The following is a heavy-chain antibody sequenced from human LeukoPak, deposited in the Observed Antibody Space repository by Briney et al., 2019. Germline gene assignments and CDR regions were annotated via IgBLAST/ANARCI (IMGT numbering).Heavy chain of an antibody. D-gene: IGHD6-19*01. CDR1: GGSISSYY. V-gene: IGHV4-59*01. Sequence: SETLSLTCTVSGGSISSYYWSWIRQPPGKGLEWIGYIYYSGSTNYNPSLKSRVTISVDTSKNQFSLKLSSVTAADTAVYYCARDHGAVAGPDDWFDPWGQGTLVTVSS. CDR2: IYYSGST. J-gene: IGHJ5*02. CDR3: ARDHGAVAGPDDWFDP.